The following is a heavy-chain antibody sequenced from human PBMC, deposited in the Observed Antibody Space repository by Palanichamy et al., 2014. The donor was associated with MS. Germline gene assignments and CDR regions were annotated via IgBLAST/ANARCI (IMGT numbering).Heavy chain of an antibody. CDR3: ARETEYSPYYFDY. V-gene: IGHV1-69*09. J-gene: IGHJ4*02. D-gene: IGHD2/OR15-2a*01. CDR1: RHLQQLC. CDR2: IIPILGIA. Sequence: QVQLVQSGAEVKKPGVLGEGLLQGFWRHLQQLCYQLGATGPGQGLEWMGRIIPILGIANYAQKFQGRVTITADKSTSTAYMELSSLRSEDTAVYYCARETEYSPYYFDYWGQGTLVTVSS.